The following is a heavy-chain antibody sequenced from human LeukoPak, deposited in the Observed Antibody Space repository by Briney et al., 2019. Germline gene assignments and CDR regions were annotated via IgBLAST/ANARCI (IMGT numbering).Heavy chain of an antibody. CDR2: LYTGGNT. Sequence: PGGSLRLSCAASGFTVSTNYMSWVRQAPGKGLEWVSVLYTGGNTYYTDSVKGRFTISRDSSKNTLYLQMNSLRAEDTAVYYCARDSDSSSWCFDYWGQGTLVTVSS. D-gene: IGHD6-13*01. J-gene: IGHJ4*02. CDR3: ARDSDSSSWCFDY. CDR1: GFTVSTNY. V-gene: IGHV3-66*01.